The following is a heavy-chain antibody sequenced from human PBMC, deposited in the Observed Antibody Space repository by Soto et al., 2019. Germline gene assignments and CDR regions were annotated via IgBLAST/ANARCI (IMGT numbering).Heavy chain of an antibody. J-gene: IGHJ6*02. CDR3: AKYSYYYDSSGYLYYYGMDV. D-gene: IGHD3-22*01. CDR2: ISGSGGST. Sequence: GGSLRLSCAASGFTFSSYAMRWVRQAPGKGLEWVSAISGSGGSTYYADSVKGRFTISRDNSKNTLYLQMNSLRAEDTAVYYCAKYSYYYDSSGYLYYYGMDVWGQGTTVTVSS. CDR1: GFTFSSYA. V-gene: IGHV3-23*01.